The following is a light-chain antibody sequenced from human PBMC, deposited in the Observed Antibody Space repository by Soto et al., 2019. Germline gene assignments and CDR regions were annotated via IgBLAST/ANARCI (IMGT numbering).Light chain of an antibody. Sequence: EIVLTQSPGTLSLSPGERATLSCRASQSVSSSYLAWYQQKPGQAPRLLIYGASSRATGIPDRFSGSGSGTDFTLTTSRLEHEAFPVYYCQHYDSSRTFGQGTKVDIK. CDR2: GAS. CDR1: QSVSSSY. V-gene: IGKV3-20*01. CDR3: QHYDSSRT. J-gene: IGKJ1*01.